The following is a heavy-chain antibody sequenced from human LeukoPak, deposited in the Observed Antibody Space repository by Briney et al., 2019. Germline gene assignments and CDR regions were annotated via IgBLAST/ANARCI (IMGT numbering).Heavy chain of an antibody. J-gene: IGHJ6*02. CDR2: VNHSGST. V-gene: IGHV4-34*01. Sequence: SETPSLTCAVYGGSFSGYYWSWIRQPPGKGLEWIGEVNHSGSTNYNPSLKSRVTISVDTSKNQFSLKLSSVTAADTAVYYCARGAIVVVPAATHYYYYGMDVWGQGTTVTVSS. D-gene: IGHD2-2*01. CDR3: ARGAIVVVPAATHYYYYGMDV. CDR1: GGSFSGYY.